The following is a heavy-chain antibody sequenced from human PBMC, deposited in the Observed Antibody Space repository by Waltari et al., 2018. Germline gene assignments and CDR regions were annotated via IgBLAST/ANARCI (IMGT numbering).Heavy chain of an antibody. CDR2: ISGRGTRT. J-gene: IGHJ4*02. Sequence: EVQLLESGGGLVQPGGSLRLSCAASGFTFSTYSMNWVRRAPGKGVEGVTGISGRGTRTYYAGSVKGLFTISRDNAKNTLYLQVNSLRAEDTAVYYCAKSRGSYSLDYWGQGTLVTVSS. CDR1: GFTFSTYS. CDR3: AKSRGSYSLDY. V-gene: IGHV3-23*01. D-gene: IGHD1-26*01.